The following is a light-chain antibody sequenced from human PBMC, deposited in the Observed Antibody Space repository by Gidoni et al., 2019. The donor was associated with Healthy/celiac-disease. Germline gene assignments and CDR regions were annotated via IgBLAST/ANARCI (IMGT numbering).Light chain of an antibody. V-gene: IGKV1-16*02. CDR1: QGIRNY. CDR3: QQYVDYPLT. J-gene: IGKJ4*01. Sequence: DIQMTQSPSSLSASVGDRVTITCRASQGIRNYLAWFQQKPGKAPEPLIYASSSLQSGVPSKFSGSGSGTNFTLTISSLQPEDFATYYCQQYVDYPLTFXGXTKVEIK. CDR2: ASS.